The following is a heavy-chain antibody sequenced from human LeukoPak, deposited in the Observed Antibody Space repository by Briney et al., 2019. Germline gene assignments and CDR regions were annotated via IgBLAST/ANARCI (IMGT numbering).Heavy chain of an antibody. V-gene: IGHV4-34*01. CDR3: ARKYRYDFWSGYYTRSGAFDI. Sequence: PSETLSLTCAVYGGSFSGYYWSWIRQPPGKGLEWIGEINHSGSTNYNPSLKSRVTISVDTSKNQFSLKLSSVTAADTAVYYCARKYRYDFWSGYYTRSGAFDIWGQGTMVTVSS. CDR2: INHSGST. CDR1: GGSFSGYY. D-gene: IGHD3-3*01. J-gene: IGHJ3*02.